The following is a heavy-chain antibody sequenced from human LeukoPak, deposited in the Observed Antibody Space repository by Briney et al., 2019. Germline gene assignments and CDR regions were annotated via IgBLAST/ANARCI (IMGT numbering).Heavy chain of an antibody. CDR2: INPNSGGT. V-gene: IGHV1-2*02. CDR3: ARVEAGYSYGYYYYYYMDV. D-gene: IGHD5-18*01. Sequence: GASVKVSCKASGYTFTGYYMHWVRQAPGQGLEWMGWINPNSGGTNYAQKFQGRVTMTRDTSISTAYMELSRLRSDDTAVYYCARVEAGYSYGYYYYYYMDVWGKGTTVTVSS. CDR1: GYTFTGYY. J-gene: IGHJ6*03.